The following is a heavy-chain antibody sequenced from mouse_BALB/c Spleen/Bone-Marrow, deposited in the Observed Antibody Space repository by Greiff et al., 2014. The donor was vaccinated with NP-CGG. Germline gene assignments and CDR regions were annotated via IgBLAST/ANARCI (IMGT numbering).Heavy chain of an antibody. CDR2: INPSTGYT. J-gene: IGHJ2*01. CDR3: ARSPHYYDLDY. V-gene: IGHV1-7*01. Sequence: QVQLKESGAELAKPGASVKMSCKASGYTFSSYWMHWVEQRPGQGLEWIGYINPSTGYTEYNQKFKDKATLTADKSSSTAYMQLSSLTSEDSAVYYCARSPHYYDLDYWGQGTTLTVSS. CDR1: GYTFSSYW. D-gene: IGHD1-2*01.